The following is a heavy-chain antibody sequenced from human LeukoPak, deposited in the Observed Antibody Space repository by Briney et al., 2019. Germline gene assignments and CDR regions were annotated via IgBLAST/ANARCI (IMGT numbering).Heavy chain of an antibody. CDR2: IFPSGST. D-gene: IGHD5-24*01. J-gene: IGHJ2*01. Sequence: SETLSLTCTVSGGSISSGSYYWSWIRQPAGKGLEWIGCIFPSGSTNYNSSLKSRVTISVDTSKNQFSLKVSSVTAADTAVYYCARGRRDGYNFYWYFDLWGRGTLVTVSS. CDR3: ARGRRDGYNFYWYFDL. CDR1: GGSISSGSYY. V-gene: IGHV4-61*02.